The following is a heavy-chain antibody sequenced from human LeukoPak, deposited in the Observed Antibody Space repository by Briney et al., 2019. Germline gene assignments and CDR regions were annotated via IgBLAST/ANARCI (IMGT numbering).Heavy chain of an antibody. Sequence: SETLSLTCTVSGGSISNYYWSWIRQPPGKGLEWIGYIYYSGSTNYNPSLKSRVTISVDTSKNQFSLKLNSVTAADTAVYYCAGSYSSSYYYYYYMDVWGKGTTVTVSS. CDR3: AGSYSSSYYYYYYMDV. CDR2: IYYSGST. CDR1: GGSISNYY. J-gene: IGHJ6*03. D-gene: IGHD6-13*01. V-gene: IGHV4-59*01.